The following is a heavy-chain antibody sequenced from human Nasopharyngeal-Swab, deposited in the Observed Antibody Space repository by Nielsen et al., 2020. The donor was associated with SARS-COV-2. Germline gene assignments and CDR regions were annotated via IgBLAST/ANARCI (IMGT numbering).Heavy chain of an antibody. J-gene: IGHJ4*02. Sequence: WIRQPPGKGLVWVSRINSDGSSTTYADSVKGRFTISRDNAENTLYLQMNSLRAEDTAVYYCARDYYDYVWGSYRYLGYFDYWGQGTLVTVSS. CDR3: ARDYYDYVWGSYRYLGYFDY. D-gene: IGHD3-16*02. CDR2: INSDGSST. V-gene: IGHV3-74*01.